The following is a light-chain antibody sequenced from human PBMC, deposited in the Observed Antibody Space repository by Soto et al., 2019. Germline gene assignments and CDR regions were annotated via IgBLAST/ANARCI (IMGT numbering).Light chain of an antibody. J-gene: IGKJ4*01. CDR1: RDISNS. Sequence: DIQMTQSPSSVSASVGDRLTLTCRASRDISNSLAWYQQTPGKAPKLLLRGASSLHRGVPSRFSGGGSGTDFSLTISSLQPEDVGTYYCQKYNSDPLTFGGGTKVDIK. CDR2: GAS. CDR3: QKYNSDPLT. V-gene: IGKV1-12*01.